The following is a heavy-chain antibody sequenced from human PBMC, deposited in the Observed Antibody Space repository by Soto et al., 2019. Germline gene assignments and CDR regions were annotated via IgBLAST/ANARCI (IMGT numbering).Heavy chain of an antibody. V-gene: IGHV4-4*02. CDR1: GDSVSSPYY. D-gene: IGHD6-19*01. Sequence: QVQLQESGPGLVKPSGTLSLTCAVSGDSVSSPYYWCWVRQPPGKGLEWIGEVFHTGTTSYNPSLRSRVTLSMDKAIHQFSLDLSSVTAADTAVYYCARSAGWYAVHAWGPGTLVIVSS. CDR3: ARSAGWYAVHA. J-gene: IGHJ5*02. CDR2: VFHTGTT.